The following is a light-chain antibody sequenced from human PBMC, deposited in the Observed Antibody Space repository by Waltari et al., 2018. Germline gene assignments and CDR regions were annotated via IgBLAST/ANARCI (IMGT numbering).Light chain of an antibody. CDR1: ALPKQF. CDR3: QSADSSGTYEV. CDR2: KDT. V-gene: IGLV3-25*03. J-gene: IGLJ1*01. Sequence: SYELTQPPSVSVSPGQTARITCSGDALPKQFAYWYQQKPGQAPVVVIYKDTERPSGIPERFSGSSSVTTVTLTIRGVQAEDEADYYCQSADSSGTYEVFGTGTKVTVL.